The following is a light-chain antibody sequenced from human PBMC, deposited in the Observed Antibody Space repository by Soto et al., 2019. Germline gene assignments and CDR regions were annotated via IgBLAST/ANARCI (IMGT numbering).Light chain of an antibody. CDR3: SSYTTSSTYV. CDR1: SSDVGGYNY. V-gene: IGLV2-14*01. CDR2: EVT. J-gene: IGLJ1*01. Sequence: QSALTQPASVSGSPGQSITISCTGTSSDVGGYNYVSWFQQYPGKAPKVMIYEVTNRPSGVSNRFSGSKSGNTASLTISGLQAEDEADYYCSSYTTSSTYVFGTGTKLTVL.